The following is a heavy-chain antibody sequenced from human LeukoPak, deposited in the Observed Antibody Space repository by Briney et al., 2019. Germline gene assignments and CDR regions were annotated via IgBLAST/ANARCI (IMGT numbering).Heavy chain of an antibody. CDR3: ARAGRHIAHSSPFDY. J-gene: IGHJ4*02. Sequence: GGSLRLSCAASGFTFSSYGMSWVRQAPGKGLEWVSAISGSGGSTYYADFVKGRFTISRDNSKNTLYLQMNSLRAEDTALYYCARAGRHIAHSSPFDYWGQGTLVTVS. CDR1: GFTFSSYG. V-gene: IGHV3-23*01. CDR2: ISGSGGST. D-gene: IGHD1-1*01.